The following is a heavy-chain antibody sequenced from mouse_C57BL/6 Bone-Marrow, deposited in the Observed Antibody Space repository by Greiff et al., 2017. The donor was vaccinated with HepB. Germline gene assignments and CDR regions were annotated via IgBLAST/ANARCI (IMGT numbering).Heavy chain of an antibody. V-gene: IGHV3-6*01. CDR1: GYSITSGYY. Sequence: VQLQQSGPGLVKPSQSLSLTCSVTGYSITSGYYWNWIRQFPGNKLEWMGYISYDGSNNYNPSLKNRISITRDTSKNQFFLKLNSVTTEDTATYYCARESDYAMDYWGQGTSVTVSS. CDR2: ISYDGSN. J-gene: IGHJ4*01. CDR3: ARESDYAMDY.